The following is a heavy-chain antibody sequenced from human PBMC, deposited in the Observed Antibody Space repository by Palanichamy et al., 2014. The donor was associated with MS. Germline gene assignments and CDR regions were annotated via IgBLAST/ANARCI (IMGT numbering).Heavy chain of an antibody. CDR3: VRDVGGSGNYYKY. CDR2: IYPGDSDT. Sequence: EVQLEQSGAEVKKPGESLKISCKGSGYSFTSYWIGWVRQVPGKGLEWMGMIYPGDSDTRYSPPFQGQVTISADRSISTAYLQWSSLKASDTAMYYCVRDVGGSGNYYKYWGQGTLVTVSS. V-gene: IGHV5-51*01. J-gene: IGHJ4*02. D-gene: IGHD3-10*01. CDR1: GYSFTSYW.